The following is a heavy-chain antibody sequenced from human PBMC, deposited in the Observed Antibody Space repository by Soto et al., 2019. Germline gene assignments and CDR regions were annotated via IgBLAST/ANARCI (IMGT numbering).Heavy chain of an antibody. D-gene: IGHD2-2*01. CDR2: ISGSGGST. CDR3: AGVPAALYYFDY. Sequence: GGSLRLSCAASGFTFSSYAMSWVRQAPGKGLEWVSAISGSGGSTYYADSVKGRFTISRGNSKNTLYLQMNSLRAEDTAVYYCAGVPAALYYFDYWGQGTLVTVSS. CDR1: GFTFSSYA. J-gene: IGHJ4*02. V-gene: IGHV3-23*01.